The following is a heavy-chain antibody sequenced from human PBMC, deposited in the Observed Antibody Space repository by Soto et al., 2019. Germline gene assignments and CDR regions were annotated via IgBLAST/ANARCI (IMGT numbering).Heavy chain of an antibody. V-gene: IGHV3-21*01. CDR1: GFTFSSYS. J-gene: IGHJ4*02. Sequence: EVQLVESGGGLVKPGGSLRLSCAASGFTFSSYSMNWVRQAPGKGLEWVSSISSSSSYIYHADSVKGRFTISRDNAKNSLYPKINTLRAEDTAVYYCARDHGRGDGYHSYGCDYWGQGTLVTVSS. CDR3: ARDHGRGDGYHSYGCDY. D-gene: IGHD5-12*01. CDR2: ISSSSSYI.